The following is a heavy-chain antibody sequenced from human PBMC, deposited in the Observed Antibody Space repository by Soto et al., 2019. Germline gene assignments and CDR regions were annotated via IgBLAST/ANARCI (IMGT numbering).Heavy chain of an antibody. CDR2: ISGGRAST. J-gene: IGHJ6*02. CDR1: GFPFSTYA. D-gene: IGHD3-10*01. Sequence: EVQLLQSGGGLVQPGGSLRLSCAASGFPFSTYAMTWVRQAPGEGLEWVSSISGGRASTYYADSVKGRFTISRDNAKNSLYLQMNSLRAEDTAVYYCARAGYYGMDVWGQGTTVTVSS. V-gene: IGHV3-48*04. CDR3: ARAGYYGMDV.